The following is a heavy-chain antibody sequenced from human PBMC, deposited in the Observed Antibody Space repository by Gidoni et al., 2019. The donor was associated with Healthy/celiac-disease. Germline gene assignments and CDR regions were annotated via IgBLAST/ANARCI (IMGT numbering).Heavy chain of an antibody. CDR2: ISGSGGST. V-gene: IGHV3-23*01. Sequence: EVQLLASGGGLVQPGGSLSLSCAPSGFLFSSSAYRWGRQAPGKGLEWVSAISGSGGSTYYADSVKGRFTISRDNSKNTLYLQMNSLRAEDTAVYYCAKDSPETETQWELIRYFDYWGQGTLVTVSS. CDR3: AKDSPETETQWELIRYFDY. CDR1: GFLFSSSA. D-gene: IGHD1-26*01. J-gene: IGHJ4*02.